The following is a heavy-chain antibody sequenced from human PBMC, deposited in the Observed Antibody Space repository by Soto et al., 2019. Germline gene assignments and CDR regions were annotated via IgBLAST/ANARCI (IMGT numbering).Heavy chain of an antibody. J-gene: IGHJ5*02. CDR3: ARDRGVTAAGITWCDP. D-gene: IGHD6-13*01. CDR2: IYSSGNT. V-gene: IGHV4-4*07. CDR1: SGSISDSS. Sequence: TSETLSLTCTVSSGSISDSSWSWIRQPAGKGLEWIGHIYSSGNTNSNPSLKSRVSMSVDTSKNQLSLRLSSVTAADTAVYFCARDRGVTAAGITWCDPWGQGTRVTV.